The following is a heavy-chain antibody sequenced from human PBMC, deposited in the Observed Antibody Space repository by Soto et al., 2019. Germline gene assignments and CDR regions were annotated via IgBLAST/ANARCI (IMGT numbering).Heavy chain of an antibody. CDR1: GFTFSSYA. D-gene: IGHD3-22*01. CDR2: ISYDGSNT. J-gene: IGHJ4*02. CDR3: AKVLYYYDSSGYYQPLADY. V-gene: IGHV3-30*18. Sequence: PGGSLRLSCAASGFTFSSYAMHWVRQAPGKGLEWVAVISYDGSNTYYTDSVKGRFTISRDNSKNTLYLQMNSLRAEDTAVYYCAKVLYYYDSSGYYQPLADYWGPGTLVTVSS.